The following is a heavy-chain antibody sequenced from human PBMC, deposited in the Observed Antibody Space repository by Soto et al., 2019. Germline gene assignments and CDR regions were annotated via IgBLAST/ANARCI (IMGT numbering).Heavy chain of an antibody. Sequence: SVKVSCKASGYTFTSYGISWVRQAPGQGLEWMGWISAYNGNTNYAQKLQGRVTMTTDTSTSTAYMGRRSLRSDDPAVYYCARHGIVATIGGYYYYMDVWGKGTTVTVSS. CDR3: ARHGIVATIGGYYYYMDV. D-gene: IGHD5-12*01. CDR1: GYTFTSYG. CDR2: ISAYNGNT. V-gene: IGHV1-18*01. J-gene: IGHJ6*03.